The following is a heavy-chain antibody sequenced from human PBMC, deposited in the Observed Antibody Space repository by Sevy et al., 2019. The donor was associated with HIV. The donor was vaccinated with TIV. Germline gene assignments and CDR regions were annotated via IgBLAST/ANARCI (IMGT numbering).Heavy chain of an antibody. J-gene: IGHJ5*02. V-gene: IGHV3-21*01. CDR2: ISSSSSYI. CDR3: ARGKWELQEGNLRNWFDP. D-gene: IGHD1-26*01. CDR1: GFTFSSYS. Sequence: GGSLRLSCAASGFTFSSYSMNWVRQAPGKGLEWVSSISSSSSYIYYADSVKGRFTISRDNAKNSLYLQMNSLRAEDTAVYYCARGKWELQEGNLRNWFDPWGQGTLVTVSS.